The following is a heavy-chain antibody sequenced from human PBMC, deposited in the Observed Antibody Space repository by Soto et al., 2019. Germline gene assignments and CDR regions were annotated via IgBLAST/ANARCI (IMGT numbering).Heavy chain of an antibody. D-gene: IGHD4-17*01. CDR3: ARIRSSDNDYGFDY. V-gene: IGHV4-59*08. CDR2: IYYSGST. Sequence: QVQLQESGPGLVKPSETLSLTCTVSGGSISSYYWSWIRQPPGKGLEWIGYIYYSGSTNSNPSLKSRVTISVDTSKNQFSLKSSSVTAADTAVYYCARIRSSDNDYGFDYWGQGSLVTVSS. J-gene: IGHJ4*02. CDR1: GGSISSYY.